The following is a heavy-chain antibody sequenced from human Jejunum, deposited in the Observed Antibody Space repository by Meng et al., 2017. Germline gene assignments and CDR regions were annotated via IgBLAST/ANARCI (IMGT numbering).Heavy chain of an antibody. D-gene: IGHD2-15*01. CDR2: INHNGGT. J-gene: IGHJ4*01. CDR1: GASFTGYY. V-gene: IGHV4-34*01. CDR3: ARSGSWNGLDY. Sequence: SETLSLTCVVYGASFTGYYWSYIRQPPGKGLEWIGEINHNGGTNYNPSLKGRVTISLDTSKNQFSLKLKSVTAADTAMYYCARSGSWNGLDYWGHGKLVTGAS.